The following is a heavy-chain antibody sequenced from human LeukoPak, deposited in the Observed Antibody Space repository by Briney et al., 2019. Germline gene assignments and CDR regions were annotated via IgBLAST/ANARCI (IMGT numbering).Heavy chain of an antibody. D-gene: IGHD3-9*01. Sequence: GGSLRLSCAASGFTFSSYGMHWLRQAPGKGLEWVAFIRYDGSNKYYADSVKGRFTISRDNSKNTLYLQMNSLRPEDTAVYYFSKVKNEIVTGYYPYYFYYWGQGTLVTVSS. CDR2: IRYDGSNK. CDR3: SKVKNEIVTGYYPYYFYY. V-gene: IGHV3-30*02. J-gene: IGHJ4*02. CDR1: GFTFSSYG.